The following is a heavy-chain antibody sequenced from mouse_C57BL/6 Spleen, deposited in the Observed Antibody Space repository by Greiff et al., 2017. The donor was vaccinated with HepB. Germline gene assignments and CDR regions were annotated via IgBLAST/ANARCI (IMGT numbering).Heavy chain of an antibody. CDR1: GYSITSGYY. Sequence: EVQLQESGPGLVKPSQSLSLTCSVTGYSITSGYYWNWIRQFPGNKLEWMGYISYDGSNNYNPSLKNRISITRDTSKNQFFLKLNSVTTEDTATYYCARGEVLITTVVAHFDVWGTGTTVTVSS. V-gene: IGHV3-6*01. D-gene: IGHD1-1*01. CDR3: ARGEVLITTVVAHFDV. J-gene: IGHJ1*03. CDR2: ISYDGSN.